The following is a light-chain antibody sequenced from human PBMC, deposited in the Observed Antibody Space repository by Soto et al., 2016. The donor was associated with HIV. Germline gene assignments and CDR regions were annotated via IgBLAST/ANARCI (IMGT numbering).Light chain of an antibody. Sequence: DIQMTQSPSTLSASVGDRVTITCRASQSFSSWLAWYQQIPGKAPKLLIYKASSLESGVPSRFSGSGSGTEFTLTISSLQPDDFATYYCQQYKNYPYTFGQGTKLEIK. CDR1: QSFSSW. J-gene: IGKJ2*01. CDR3: QQYKNYPYT. V-gene: IGKV1-5*03. CDR2: KAS.